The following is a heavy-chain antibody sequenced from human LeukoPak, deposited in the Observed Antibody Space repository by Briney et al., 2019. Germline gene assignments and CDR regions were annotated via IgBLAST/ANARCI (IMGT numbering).Heavy chain of an antibody. Sequence: GGSLRLSCAASGFTFSSYGMHWVRQAPGKGLEWVAVIWYDGSNKYYADSVKGRFTISRDNSKNTLYLQMNSLRAEDTAVYYCARDASPTYYDSSGYANDYWGQGTLVTVSS. D-gene: IGHD3-22*01. CDR3: ARDASPTYYDSSGYANDY. J-gene: IGHJ4*02. CDR2: IWYDGSNK. CDR1: GFTFSSYG. V-gene: IGHV3-33*01.